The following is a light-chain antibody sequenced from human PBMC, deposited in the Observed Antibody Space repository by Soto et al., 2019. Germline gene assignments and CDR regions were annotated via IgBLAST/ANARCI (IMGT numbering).Light chain of an antibody. CDR2: AAS. CDR3: QQRYSTPWT. V-gene: IGKV1-39*01. Sequence: DIQLSQSPYSLSAPVVDRLTITCRASQSISSYLNWYQQKQGKAPKLMIYAASSLQSGVPSRFSGIVSGTDGTITISSLKTEDGSTYYGQQRYSTPWTFGQGTKVDNK. J-gene: IGKJ1*01. CDR1: QSISSY.